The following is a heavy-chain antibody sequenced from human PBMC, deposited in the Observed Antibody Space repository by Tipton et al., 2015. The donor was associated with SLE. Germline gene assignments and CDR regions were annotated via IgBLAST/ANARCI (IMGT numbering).Heavy chain of an antibody. Sequence: TLSLTCTVSGGSISSGGYYWSWIRQHPGKGLEWIGYIYYSGSTYYNPSLKSRVTISVDTSKNQFSLKLSSVTAADTAVYYCARGHDDYWYFDLWGRGTLVTVSS. V-gene: IGHV4-31*03. CDR3: ARGHDDYWYFDL. D-gene: IGHD3-3*01. CDR2: IYYSGST. J-gene: IGHJ2*01. CDR1: GGSISSGGYY.